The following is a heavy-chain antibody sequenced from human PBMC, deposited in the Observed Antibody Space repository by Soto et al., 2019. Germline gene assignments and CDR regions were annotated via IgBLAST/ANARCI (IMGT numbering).Heavy chain of an antibody. CDR2: IYATGTT. J-gene: IGHJ5*02. V-gene: IGHV4-4*07. D-gene: IGHD1-1*01. CDR1: GASISGFY. CDR3: VRDGTKTLRDWFDP. Sequence: SETLSLTCTVSGASISGFYWRWIRKSAGKGLEWIGRIYATGTTDYKPSLKSRVMMSVDTSKKQFSLKLRSVTAADTAVYYCVRDGTKTLRDWFDPWGQGTQVTVSS.